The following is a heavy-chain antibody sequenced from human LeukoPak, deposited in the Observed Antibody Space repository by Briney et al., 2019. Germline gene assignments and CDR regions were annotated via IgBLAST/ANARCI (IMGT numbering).Heavy chain of an antibody. CDR3: TTDSRYYDILTGYYY. V-gene: IGHV3-15*01. Sequence: GGSLRLSCAASGFTFSNAWMSWVRQAPGKGLEWVGRIKSKTDGGTTDYAAPVKGRFTISRDDSKNTLYLQTNSLKTEDTAVYYCTTDSRYYDILTGYYYWGQGTLVTVSS. CDR1: GFTFSNAW. CDR2: IKSKTDGGTT. J-gene: IGHJ4*02. D-gene: IGHD3-9*01.